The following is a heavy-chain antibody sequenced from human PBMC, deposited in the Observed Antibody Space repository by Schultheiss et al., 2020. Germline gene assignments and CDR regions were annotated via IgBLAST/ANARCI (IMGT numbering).Heavy chain of an antibody. J-gene: IGHJ5*02. CDR3: AREPRGFWSGYYKWNWFDP. CDR2: ISSSGSTI. V-gene: IGHV3-48*03. Sequence: GSLRLSCAASGFTFSSYEMNWVRQAPGKGLEWVSYISSSGSTIYYADSVKGRFTISRDNAKNSLYLQMNSLRAEDTAVYYCAREPRGFWSGYYKWNWFDPWGQGTLVTGYS. D-gene: IGHD3-3*01. CDR1: GFTFSSYE.